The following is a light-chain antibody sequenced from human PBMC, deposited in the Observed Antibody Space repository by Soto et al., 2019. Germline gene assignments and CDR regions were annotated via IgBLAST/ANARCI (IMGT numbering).Light chain of an antibody. Sequence: EVVLTQSPGALSLSPGERATLSCRASQSVSTKNLAWYQQKSGQAPRLLMFGVSNRATGIPDRFSGSGSGTDFTLTISRLEPEDFAVYFCLQFAASPPAFTFGQGTKLEIK. CDR2: GVS. V-gene: IGKV3-20*01. CDR1: QSVSTKN. CDR3: LQFAASPPAFT. J-gene: IGKJ2*01.